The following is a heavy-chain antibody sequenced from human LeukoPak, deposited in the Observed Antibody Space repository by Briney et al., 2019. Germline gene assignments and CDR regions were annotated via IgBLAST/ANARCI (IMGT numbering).Heavy chain of an antibody. CDR1: GFTFSDYY. Sequence: GGSLRLSCAASGFTFSDYYMSWIRQAPGKGLEGVSYISSSGSTIYYADSVKGRFTISRDNAKNSLYLQMNSLRAEDTAVYYCARDNHGYYGSGSYYNPWYYYYYMDVWGKGTTVTVSS. CDR3: ARDNHGYYGSGSYYNPWYYYYYMDV. CDR2: ISSSGSTI. J-gene: IGHJ6*03. V-gene: IGHV3-11*01. D-gene: IGHD3-10*01.